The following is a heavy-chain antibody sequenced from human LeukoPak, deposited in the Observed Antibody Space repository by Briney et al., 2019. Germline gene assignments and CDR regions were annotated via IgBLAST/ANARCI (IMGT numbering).Heavy chain of an antibody. CDR3: ASGTYYYDAPPSY. CDR1: GFTFSSHR. Sequence: GGSLRLSCTASGFTFSSHRMNWVRQAPGRGLEWVSSISSSSTSIYYADSVKGRFTISRDSAKNSLYLQMSSLRAEDTAVYYCASGTYYYDAPPSYWGQGTLVTVSS. D-gene: IGHD3-22*01. J-gene: IGHJ4*02. CDR2: ISSSSTSI. V-gene: IGHV3-21*06.